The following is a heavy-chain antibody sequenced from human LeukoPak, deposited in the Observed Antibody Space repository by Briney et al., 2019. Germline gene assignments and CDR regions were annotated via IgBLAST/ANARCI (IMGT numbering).Heavy chain of an antibody. CDR3: TRDRKGGYFDY. D-gene: IGHD3-16*01. J-gene: IGHJ4*02. V-gene: IGHV4-4*07. Sequence: SETLSLTCTVSGGSITSYSWSWIRQPAGKGPEWIGRIMASGSTNYNPSLKSRVTMSVDTSKNQFSLKLTSVTAADTAVYYCTRDRKGGYFDYWGQGTLVTVSS. CDR2: IMASGST. CDR1: GGSITSYS.